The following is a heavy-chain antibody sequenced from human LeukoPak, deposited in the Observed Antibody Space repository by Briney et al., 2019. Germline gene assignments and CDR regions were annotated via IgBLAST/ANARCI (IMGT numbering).Heavy chain of an antibody. Sequence: KPSETLSLTCAVYGGSFSGYYWSWIRQPPGKGLEWIGEINHSGSTNYNPSLKSRVTISVDTSKNQFSLRLSSVTAADTAVYYCATIKHGQIFGYFDFWGQGIKVTVSS. CDR1: GGSFSGYY. CDR2: INHSGST. J-gene: IGHJ4*02. CDR3: ATIKHGQIFGYFDF. V-gene: IGHV4-34*01. D-gene: IGHD3-16*01.